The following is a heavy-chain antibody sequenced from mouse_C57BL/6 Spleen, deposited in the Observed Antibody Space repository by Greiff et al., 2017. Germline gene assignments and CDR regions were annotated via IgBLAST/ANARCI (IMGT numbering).Heavy chain of an antibody. CDR2: ISSGSGTI. D-gene: IGHD2-4*01. V-gene: IGHV5-17*01. J-gene: IGHJ1*03. CDR1: GFTFSDSG. CDR3: AWPSDYDWYFDV. Sequence: EVKLMESGGGLVKPGGSLKLSCAASGFTFSDSGMHWVRQAPEKGLEWVAYISSGSGTIYYADTVKGRFTISRDNAKNTLSLQLTSLRSEDTAMYYCAWPSDYDWYFDVWGTGTTVTVSS.